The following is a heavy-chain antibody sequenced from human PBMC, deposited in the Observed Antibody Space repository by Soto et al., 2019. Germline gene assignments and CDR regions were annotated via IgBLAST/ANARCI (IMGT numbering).Heavy chain of an antibody. Sequence: QVQLQESGPGLVKPSQTLSLTCTVSGGSINSRGYWGWVRQYPEKGLQWIGYIHYRGTTYYNPSLRSRVTISVDTLKNQFSLNLNSVTAADTAVYYCAGIVVMEGAQFDHWGQGTLVTVSS. CDR2: IHYRGTT. V-gene: IGHV4-31*03. D-gene: IGHD2-8*01. CDR3: AGIVVMEGAQFDH. CDR1: GGSINSRGY. J-gene: IGHJ4*02.